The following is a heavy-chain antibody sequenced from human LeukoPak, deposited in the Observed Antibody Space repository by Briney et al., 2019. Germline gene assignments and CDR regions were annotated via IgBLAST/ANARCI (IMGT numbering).Heavy chain of an antibody. J-gene: IGHJ4*02. D-gene: IGHD3-9*01. CDR1: GGSISSGDYY. V-gene: IGHV4-30-4*01. CDR2: IYYSGST. Sequence: SETLSLTCTVSGGSISSGDYYWSWIRQPPGKGLEWIVYIYYSGSTYYNPSLKSRVTISVDTSKNQFSLKLSSVTAADTAVYYCARGAFDWGFIDYWGQGTLVTVSS. CDR3: ARGAFDWGFIDY.